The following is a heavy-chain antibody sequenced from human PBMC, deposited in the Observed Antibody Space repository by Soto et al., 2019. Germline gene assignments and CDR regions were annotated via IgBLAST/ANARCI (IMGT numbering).Heavy chain of an antibody. CDR3: ARGSSSSWFIAVHHDAFDI. V-gene: IGHV1-18*01. Sequence: ASVKVSCKASGYTFTSYGISWVRQAPGQGLEWMGWISAYNGNTNYAQKHQGRVTMTTDTSTSTAYMELRSLRSDDTAVYYCARGSSSSWFIAVHHDAFDIWGQGTMVTVSS. CDR1: GYTFTSYG. J-gene: IGHJ3*02. D-gene: IGHD6-13*01. CDR2: ISAYNGNT.